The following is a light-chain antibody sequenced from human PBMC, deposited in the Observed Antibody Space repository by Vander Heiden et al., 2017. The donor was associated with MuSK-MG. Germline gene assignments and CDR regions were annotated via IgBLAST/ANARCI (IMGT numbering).Light chain of an antibody. CDR2: WAS. Sequence: DIVMTQSPDSLAVSLGERATINCKSSQSVLYSSNNKNYLAWYQQKPGQPPKLLIYWASTRESGVPDRFSGSGYGTDFTLTIRSLQAEDVAVYYCQQCDSSRPPTFGAGTKLEIK. J-gene: IGKJ4*01. V-gene: IGKV4-1*01. CDR3: QQCDSSRPPT. CDR1: QSVLYSSNNKNY.